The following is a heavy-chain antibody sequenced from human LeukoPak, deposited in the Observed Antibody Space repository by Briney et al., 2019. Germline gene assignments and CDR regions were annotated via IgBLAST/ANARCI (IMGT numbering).Heavy chain of an antibody. CDR1: GGSISDSTYY. Sequence: SETLSLTCSVSGGSISDSTYYWVWIRQPPGKRLEWIATINYSGTSYYNVSLKSRVTISVDTSTNQFSLKMRFVTAADTALYYCARYYYSTSSNWFDPWGQGTLVTVSS. CDR3: ARYYYSTSSNWFDP. V-gene: IGHV4-39*01. D-gene: IGHD5-12*01. J-gene: IGHJ5*02. CDR2: INYSGTS.